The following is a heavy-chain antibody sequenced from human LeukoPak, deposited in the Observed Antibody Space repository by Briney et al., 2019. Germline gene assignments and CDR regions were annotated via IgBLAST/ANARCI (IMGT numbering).Heavy chain of an antibody. CDR2: IVPIFGKT. J-gene: IGHJ4*02. CDR1: GDPFGSYA. CDR3: ARGQEGIMWFFDN. V-gene: IGHV1-69*05. Sequence: SVKVSCKASGDPFGSYALSWVRQAPGQGLEWVGGIVPIFGKTTYTQKFQGRLAITTDESTSTTYMELSSLTSADTAVYYCARGQEGIMWFFDNWGQGTLVTVSS. D-gene: IGHD2-21*01.